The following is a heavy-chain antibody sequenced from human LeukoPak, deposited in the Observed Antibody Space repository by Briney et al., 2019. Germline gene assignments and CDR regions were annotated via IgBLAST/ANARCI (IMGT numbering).Heavy chain of an antibody. V-gene: IGHV1-69*13. Sequence: GASVKVSCKASGGTFSSYAISWVRQAPGQGLEWMGGIIPIFGTANYAQKFKGRVTITADESTSTAYMELSSLRSEDTAVYYCARAFDYSNYFDYWGQGTLVTVSS. CDR3: ARAFDYSNYFDY. J-gene: IGHJ4*02. D-gene: IGHD4-11*01. CDR2: IIPIFGTA. CDR1: GGTFSSYA.